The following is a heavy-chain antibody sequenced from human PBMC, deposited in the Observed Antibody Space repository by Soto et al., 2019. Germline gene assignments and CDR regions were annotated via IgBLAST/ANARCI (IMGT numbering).Heavy chain of an antibody. Sequence: PSGTTYLASAVSGGTISSAGYSWSWIRQPPGKGLEWIGYIYHSGTTFYTPSLKTRITISVDSSKNQFSLSLVSVTAADTAIYYFARHDHGSYTINGFDVWGQGTMVTVSS. CDR1: GGTISSAGYS. D-gene: IGHD1-1*01. V-gene: IGHV4-30-2*03. J-gene: IGHJ3*01. CDR2: IYHSGTT. CDR3: ARHDHGSYTINGFDV.